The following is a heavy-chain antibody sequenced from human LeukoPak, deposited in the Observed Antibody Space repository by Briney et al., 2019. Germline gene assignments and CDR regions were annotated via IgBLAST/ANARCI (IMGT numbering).Heavy chain of an antibody. V-gene: IGHV4-38-2*01. J-gene: IGHJ4*02. CDR3: ARGTVARDSSGYYYFDY. Sequence: SETLSLTCAVSGYSISSGYYWGWIRQPPGKGREWIGSIYPSGGTYYTPCLERRVTISVDTPKQQFSLKLSSVTAADTAVYYCARGTVARDSSGYYYFDYWGRGTLVTVSS. CDR1: GYSISSGYY. D-gene: IGHD3-22*01. CDR2: IYPSGGT.